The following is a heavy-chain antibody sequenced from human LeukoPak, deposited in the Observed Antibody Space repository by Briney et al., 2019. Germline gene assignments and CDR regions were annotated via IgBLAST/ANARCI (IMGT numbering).Heavy chain of an antibody. CDR3: ARGYYFDY. J-gene: IGHJ4*02. V-gene: IGHV3-23*01. CDR1: GLTFSSYG. D-gene: IGHD3-16*01. CDR2: ISGSGT. Sequence: GGSLRLSCAASGLTFSSYGMSWVRQAPGKGLEWVSGISGSGTSYADSVKGRFTISRDNSKNTLYLQMNSLRAEDTAVYYCARGYYFDYWGQGTLVTVSS.